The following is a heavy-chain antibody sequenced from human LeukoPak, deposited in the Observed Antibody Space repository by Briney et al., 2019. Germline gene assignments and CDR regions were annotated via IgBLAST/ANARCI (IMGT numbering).Heavy chain of an antibody. J-gene: IGHJ3*02. CDR2: INPNSGGT. Sequence: ASVTVSFKASGYTFTGYYLHWVRQAPGQGLEWMGWINPNSGGTSYAQKFQGRVTMTRDTSISTAYMELSRLRSDDTAVYYCAGCSGGSCYSDALDIWGQGTMVTVSS. D-gene: IGHD2-15*01. CDR3: AGCSGGSCYSDALDI. CDR1: GYTFTGYY. V-gene: IGHV1-2*02.